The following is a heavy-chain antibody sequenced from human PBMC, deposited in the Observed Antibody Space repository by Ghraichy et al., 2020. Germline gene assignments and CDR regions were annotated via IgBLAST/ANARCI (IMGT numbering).Heavy chain of an antibody. CDR1: GYTFTSYG. D-gene: IGHD2-15*01. V-gene: IGHV1-18*01. Sequence: ASVKVSCKASGYTFTSYGISWVRQAPGQGLEWMGWISAYNGNTNYVQKLQGRVTMTTDTSTSTAYMELRSLRSDDTAVYYCARVDVVVVAATPAEYFQHWGQGTLVTVSS. J-gene: IGHJ1*01. CDR2: ISAYNGNT. CDR3: ARVDVVVVAATPAEYFQH.